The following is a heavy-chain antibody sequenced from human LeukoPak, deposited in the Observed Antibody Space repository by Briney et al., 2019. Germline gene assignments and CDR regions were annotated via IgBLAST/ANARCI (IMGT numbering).Heavy chain of an antibody. J-gene: IGHJ1*01. Sequence: EASVKVSCKASGYTFTSYYMHWVRQAPGQGLEWMGIINPSGGSTSYAQKFQGRVTMTRDTSTSTAYMELSSLRSEDTAVYYCARPASDCSGGSCYSTYFHHWGQGTLVTVSS. D-gene: IGHD2-15*01. CDR2: INPSGGST. V-gene: IGHV1-46*01. CDR3: ARPASDCSGGSCYSTYFHH. CDR1: GYTFTSYY.